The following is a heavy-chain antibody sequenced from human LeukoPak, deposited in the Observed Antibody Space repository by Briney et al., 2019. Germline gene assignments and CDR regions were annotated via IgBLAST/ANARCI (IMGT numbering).Heavy chain of an antibody. V-gene: IGHV5-51*01. D-gene: IGHD4-11*01. CDR1: GYSFTTYW. Sequence: GESLKISCKGSGYSFTTYWIGWVRRVPGKGLEWMGIIYPGDSDTKYSPSFQGQVTISADKSISTAYLQWSSLKASDTAMYYCARLVTSYFDYWGQGTLVTVSS. CDR2: IYPGDSDT. J-gene: IGHJ4*02. CDR3: ARLVTSYFDY.